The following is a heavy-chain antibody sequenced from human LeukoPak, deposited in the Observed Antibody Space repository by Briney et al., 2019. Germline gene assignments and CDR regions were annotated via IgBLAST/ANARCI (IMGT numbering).Heavy chain of an antibody. V-gene: IGHV4-59*01. J-gene: IGHJ4*02. CDR1: GGSITGYY. Sequence: PETLSLTCTVSGGSITGYYWSWLRQPPGKGLEWIGNIYYSRSTKYNPSLKSRVTISIDTSKNQFSLKLSTVTAADTAVYYCARGAGAAGYWGQGTLVTVSS. D-gene: IGHD6-25*01. CDR2: IYYSRST. CDR3: ARGAGAAGY.